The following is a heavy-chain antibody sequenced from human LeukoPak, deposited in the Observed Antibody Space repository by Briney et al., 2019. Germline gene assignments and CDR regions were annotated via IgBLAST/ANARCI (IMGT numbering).Heavy chain of an antibody. CDR2: IYYSGST. V-gene: IGHV4-59*01. CDR3: AGTTNAWFDP. Sequence: PSETLSLTCTVSGGSISSYYWSWIRQPPGKGLEWIGYIYYSGSTNYNPSLKSRVTISVDTSKNQSSLKLSSVTAADTAVYYCAGTTNAWFDPWGQGTLVTVSS. J-gene: IGHJ5*02. D-gene: IGHD1-26*01. CDR1: GGSISSYY.